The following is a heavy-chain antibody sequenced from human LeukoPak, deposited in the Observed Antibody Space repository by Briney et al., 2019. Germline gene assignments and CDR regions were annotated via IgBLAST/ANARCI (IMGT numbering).Heavy chain of an antibody. D-gene: IGHD3-22*01. J-gene: IGHJ4*02. CDR2: ISGSGGST. V-gene: IGHV3-23*01. CDR3: AKDRSTYYYDSSGYYYDY. Sequence: PGASLRLSCAASGFTFSSYAMSWVRQAPGKGLEWVSAISGSGGSTYYADSVKGRFTISRDNSKNTVYLQMNSLRAKDTAVYYCAKDRSTYYYDSSGYYYDYWGQGTLVTVSS. CDR1: GFTFSSYA.